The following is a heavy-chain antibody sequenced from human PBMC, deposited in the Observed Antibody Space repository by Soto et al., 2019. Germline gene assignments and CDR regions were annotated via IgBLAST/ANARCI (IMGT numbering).Heavy chain of an antibody. CDR2: NSAYNGNT. J-gene: IGHJ4*02. CDR3: ARDVENSSPYFCDF. Sequence: GASVKVSCKASGYTFTKYGVSWVRQAPGQGLEWMGWNSAYNGNTNYAPKFQGRVTMTTDASTSTAYMELRSLRSDDTAVYYCARDVENSSPYFCDFWGQGTLVTVSS. V-gene: IGHV1-18*01. CDR1: GYTFTKYG. D-gene: IGHD6-6*01.